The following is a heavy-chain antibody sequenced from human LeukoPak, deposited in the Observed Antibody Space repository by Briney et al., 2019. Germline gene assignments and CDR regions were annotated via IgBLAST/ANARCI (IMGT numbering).Heavy chain of an antibody. D-gene: IGHD6-13*01. CDR3: AKPIEQQLPLGWFDP. V-gene: IGHV3-7*03. CDR2: IKQDGSEK. CDR1: GFTFSSYW. J-gene: IGHJ5*02. Sequence: GGSLRLSCAASGFTFSSYWMSWVRQAPGKGLEWVANIKQDGSEKYYVDSVKGRFTISRDSSKNTLYLQMNSLRAEDTAVYYCAKPIEQQLPLGWFDPWGQGTLVTVSS.